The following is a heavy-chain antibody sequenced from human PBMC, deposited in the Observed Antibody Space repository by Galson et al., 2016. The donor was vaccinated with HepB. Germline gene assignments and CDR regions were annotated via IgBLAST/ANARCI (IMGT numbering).Heavy chain of an antibody. J-gene: IGHJ6*02. Sequence: SLRLSCAASGFTFDDHAMHWVRQAPGKGLEWVSGISWKSGSIGYADSVKGRFTISRDNAKNSLYLQINSLRAEDTALYYCAKGLRFIYHYGMDVWGQGTTVTVSS. CDR1: GFTFDDHA. V-gene: IGHV3-9*01. CDR2: ISWKSGSI. CDR3: AKGLRFIYHYGMDV.